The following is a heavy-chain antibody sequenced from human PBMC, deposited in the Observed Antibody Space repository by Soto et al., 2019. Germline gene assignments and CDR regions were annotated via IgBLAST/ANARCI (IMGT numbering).Heavy chain of an antibody. CDR1: GFTFSDYY. CDR2: ISGSGSTV. V-gene: IGHV3-11*01. Sequence: GGSLRLSCAASGFTFSDYYMSWIRQAPGKGLEWVSYISGSGSTVYYADSVKGRFTISRDNAKNSLYLQMNSLRAEDTAVYYCARGSIAAAGTQGYWYPNPDDAFYIWGKGTMVTVSS. CDR3: ARGSIAAAGTQGYWYPNPDDAFYI. D-gene: IGHD6-13*01. J-gene: IGHJ3*02.